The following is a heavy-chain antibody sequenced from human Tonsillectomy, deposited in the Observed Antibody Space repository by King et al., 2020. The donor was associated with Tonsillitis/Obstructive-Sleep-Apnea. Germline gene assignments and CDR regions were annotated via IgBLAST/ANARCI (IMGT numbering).Heavy chain of an antibody. Sequence: VQLVESGGGLVQPGGSLRLSCAASGFTFSSYAMSWVRQAPGKGLEWVSAISGSGGSTYYADSVKGRFTISRDNSKNTLYLQMNSLRAEDTAVYYFAKDGNQADTAMVPYYYYYYMDVWGKGTTVTVSS. V-gene: IGHV3-23*04. D-gene: IGHD5-18*01. J-gene: IGHJ6*03. CDR3: AKDGNQADTAMVPYYYYYYMDV. CDR1: GFTFSSYA. CDR2: ISGSGGST.